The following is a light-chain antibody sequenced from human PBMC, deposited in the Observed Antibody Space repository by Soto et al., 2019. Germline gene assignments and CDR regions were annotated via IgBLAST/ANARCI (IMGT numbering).Light chain of an antibody. J-gene: IGKJ1*01. CDR1: QSLNRW. V-gene: IGKV1-5*01. CDR3: QHYNSYSEA. Sequence: DIQLTHSPPTLSASVGDSVTITSRASQSLNRWLAWYQQKPGKAPKLLIYDASSLQSGVPSRFSGSGSGTEFTLTISSLQPDDFATYYCQHYNSYSEAFGQGTKVDIK. CDR2: DAS.